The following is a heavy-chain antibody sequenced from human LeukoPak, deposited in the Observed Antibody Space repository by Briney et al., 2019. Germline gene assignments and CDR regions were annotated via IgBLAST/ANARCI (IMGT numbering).Heavy chain of an antibody. J-gene: IGHJ4*02. D-gene: IGHD4-17*01. CDR1: GFTFGDYA. Sequence: GGSLRLSCTASGFTFGDYAMSWVRQAPGMGLEWVGFIRSKAYGGTTEYAASVKGRFTISRDDSKSIACLQMNSLKTEDTAVYYCTSSYDYGDRGHYWGQGTLVTVSS. V-gene: IGHV3-49*04. CDR3: TSSYDYGDRGHY. CDR2: IRSKAYGGTT.